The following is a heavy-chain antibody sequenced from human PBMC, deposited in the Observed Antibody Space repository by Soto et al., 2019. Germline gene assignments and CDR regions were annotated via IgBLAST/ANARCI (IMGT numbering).Heavy chain of an antibody. Sequence: EVQLLESGGGLVQPGGSLRLSCAASGFTFSSYAMSWVRQAPGKGLEWVSGISGSGGSTYYADSVKGRFTISRDNSKNTLYLQMNSLRGEDTAVYYCAKDRRYSSSSGDALDIWGQGTMVTVSS. V-gene: IGHV3-23*01. CDR3: AKDRRYSSSSGDALDI. D-gene: IGHD6-6*01. J-gene: IGHJ3*02. CDR1: GFTFSSYA. CDR2: ISGSGGST.